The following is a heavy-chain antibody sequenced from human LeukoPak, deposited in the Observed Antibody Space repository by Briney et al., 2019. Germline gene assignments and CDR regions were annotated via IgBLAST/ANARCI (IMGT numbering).Heavy chain of an antibody. CDR1: AFTFSSYW. V-gene: IGHV3-74*01. Sequence: GGSLRLSCAASAFTFSSYWMHWVRQAPGKGLVWVSRIISDGSRTSYADSVKGRFTISRDNAKNALYLQMNSLRAEDTAMYYCARGSDCSGGSCYSYWYFDLWGRGTLVTVSS. CDR3: ARGSDCSGGSCYSYWYFDL. J-gene: IGHJ2*01. D-gene: IGHD2-15*01. CDR2: IISDGSRT.